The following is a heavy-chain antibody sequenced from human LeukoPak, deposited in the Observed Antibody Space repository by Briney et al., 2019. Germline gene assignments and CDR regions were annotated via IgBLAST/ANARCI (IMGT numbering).Heavy chain of an antibody. Sequence: PGGSLRLSCAASGFTFSSYSMNWVRQAPGKGLEWVSYISSSSSTIYYADSVKGRFTISRDNAKNSQYLQMNSLRVEDTALYYCARAQTYGDSRLLLDYWGQGTLVTVSS. D-gene: IGHD4-17*01. CDR2: ISSSSSTI. V-gene: IGHV3-48*04. CDR1: GFTFSSYS. CDR3: ARAQTYGDSRLLLDY. J-gene: IGHJ4*02.